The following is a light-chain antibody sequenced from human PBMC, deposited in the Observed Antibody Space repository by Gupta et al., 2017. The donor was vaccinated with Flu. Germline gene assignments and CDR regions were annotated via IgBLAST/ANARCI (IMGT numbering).Light chain of an antibody. J-gene: IGKJ1*01. Sequence: EIVMTQSPATLSVSPGERATLSCRASQSVSSNLAWYQQKPGQAPRLLIYGASTRATGIPAMFSGSGSGTEFTLTISILHSEDFAVYYCQQYNNWPRTFGQGTKVEIK. V-gene: IGKV3-15*01. CDR3: QQYNNWPRT. CDR2: GAS. CDR1: QSVSSN.